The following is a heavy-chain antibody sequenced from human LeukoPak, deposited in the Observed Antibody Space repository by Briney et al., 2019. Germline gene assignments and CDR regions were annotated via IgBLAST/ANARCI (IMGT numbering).Heavy chain of an antibody. V-gene: IGHV3-21*01. CDR3: ARPGFSSWYVFDY. CDR2: ISSSSSYI. Sequence: GGSLRLSCAASGFTFSSYSMNWVRQAPGKGLEWVSSISSSSSYIYYADSVKGRFTISRDNAKNSLYLQMNSLRAEDTAVYYCARPGFSSWYVFDYWGQGTLVTVSS. D-gene: IGHD6-13*01. J-gene: IGHJ4*02. CDR1: GFTFSSYS.